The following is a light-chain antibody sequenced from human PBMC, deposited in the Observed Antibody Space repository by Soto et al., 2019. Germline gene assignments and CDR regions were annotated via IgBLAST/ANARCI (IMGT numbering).Light chain of an antibody. J-gene: IGLJ1*01. CDR1: SSNVGHNS. CDR2: DNN. V-gene: IGLV1-51*01. CDR3: AAWDDSLNGLYV. Sequence: QSVLTQPPSVSAAPGQEVTISCSGSSSNVGHNSVSWYQQLPGTAPKLLIYDNNERPSGIPARFSGSKSGTSATLGITGLQTGDEADYYCAAWDDSLNGLYVFGTGTKVTVL.